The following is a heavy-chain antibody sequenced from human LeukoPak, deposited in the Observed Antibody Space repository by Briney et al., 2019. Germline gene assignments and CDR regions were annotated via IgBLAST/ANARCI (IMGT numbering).Heavy chain of an antibody. CDR1: GGSISSYY. CDR2: IYYSGST. CDR3: ASGIEYSWNGYAFDI. V-gene: IGHV4-59*01. Sequence: PSETLSLTCTVSGGSISSYYWSWIRQPPGKGREWIGYIYYSGSTNYNPSLKSRVTISVDTSKNQFSLKLSTVTAADTAVYYCASGIEYSWNGYAFDIWGQGTMVTVSS. D-gene: IGHD1-20*01. J-gene: IGHJ3*02.